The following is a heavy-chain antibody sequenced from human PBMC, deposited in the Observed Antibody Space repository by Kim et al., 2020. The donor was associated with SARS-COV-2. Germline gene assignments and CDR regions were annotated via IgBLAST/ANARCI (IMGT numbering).Heavy chain of an antibody. CDR2: ISSSSSYI. CDR1: GFTFSSYS. V-gene: IGHV3-21*01. CDR3: ARDPPLLVGATRFDY. Sequence: GGSLRLSCAASGFTFSSYSMNWVRQAPGKGLEWVSPISSSSSYIYYADSVKGLFTISRDNAKNSLYLQMNSLRAEDTAVYYCARDPPLLVGATRFDYWGQRALVTVS. J-gene: IGHJ4*02. D-gene: IGHD1-26*01.